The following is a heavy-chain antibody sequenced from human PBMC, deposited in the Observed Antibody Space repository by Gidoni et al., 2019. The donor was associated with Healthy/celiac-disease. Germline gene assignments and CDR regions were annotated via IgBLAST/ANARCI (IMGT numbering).Heavy chain of an antibody. CDR3: AREERGYRYGPDGGNWFDP. CDR2: KNPNRGNT. J-gene: IGHJ5*02. Sequence: QVQLVQSGAEVKKPGASVKVSCKAAGYTFTSQDINWVRQATGQGLEWMGWKNPNRGNTGYAQKFQGRDTMTRNTSISTAYMELSSLRSEDTAVYYCAREERGYRYGPDGGNWFDPWGQGTLVTVSS. V-gene: IGHV1-8*01. D-gene: IGHD5-18*01. CDR1: GYTFTSQD.